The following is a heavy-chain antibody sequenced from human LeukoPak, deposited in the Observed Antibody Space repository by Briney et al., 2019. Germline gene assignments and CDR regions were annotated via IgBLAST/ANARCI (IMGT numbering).Heavy chain of an antibody. J-gene: IGHJ3*02. V-gene: IGHV1-69*01. D-gene: IGHD2-15*01. CDR2: VIPIFGTA. CDR3: ARDRYCSGGSCYDAFDI. Sequence: VASVKVSCKASGGTFSSYAISWVRQAPGHGLEWMGGVIPIFGTANYAQKFQGRVTITADESTSTAYMELSSLRSEDTAVYYCARDRYCSGGSCYDAFDIWGQGTMVTVSS. CDR1: GGTFSSYA.